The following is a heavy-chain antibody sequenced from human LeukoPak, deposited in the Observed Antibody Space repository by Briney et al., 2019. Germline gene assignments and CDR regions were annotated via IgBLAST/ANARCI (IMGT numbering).Heavy chain of an antibody. Sequence: ASVKVSCKAPGYTFTSYGISWVRQAPGQGLEWMGWISAYNGNTNYAQKLQGRVTMTTDTSTSTAYMELRSLRSDDTAVYYCAREAGSTPDYYYGMDVWGQGTTVTVSS. D-gene: IGHD4-23*01. CDR1: GYTFTSYG. V-gene: IGHV1-18*01. J-gene: IGHJ6*02. CDR2: ISAYNGNT. CDR3: AREAGSTPDYYYGMDV.